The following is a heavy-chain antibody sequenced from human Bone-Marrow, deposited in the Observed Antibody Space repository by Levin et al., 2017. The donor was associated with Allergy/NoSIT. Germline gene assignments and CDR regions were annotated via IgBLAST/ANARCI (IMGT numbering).Heavy chain of an antibody. D-gene: IGHD2-15*01. CDR1: GFTFSSYA. CDR2: ISGSGGST. Sequence: GESLKISCAASGFTFSSYAMSWVRQAPGKGLEWVSAISGSGGSTYYADSVKGRFTISRDNSKNTLYLQMNSLRAEDTAVYYCAKDRVVVVVAATPTIDYWGQGTLVTVSS. CDR3: AKDRVVVVVAATPTIDY. J-gene: IGHJ4*02. V-gene: IGHV3-23*01.